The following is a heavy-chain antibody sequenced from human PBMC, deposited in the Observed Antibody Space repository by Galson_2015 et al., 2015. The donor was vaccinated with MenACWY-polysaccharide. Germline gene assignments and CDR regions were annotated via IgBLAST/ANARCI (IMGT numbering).Heavy chain of an antibody. D-gene: IGHD5-24*01. J-gene: IGHJ2*01. Sequence: SLRLSCAASGFTFSTYPMDWVRQTPGKGLESVSSISGSGDRTYYADSVKGRFTISRDNSKNTLYMQMNSLRVEDSAIYYCARVMSTTINYW. CDR3: ARVMSTTINYW. CDR1: GFTFSTYP. CDR2: ISGSGDRT. V-gene: IGHV3-23*01.